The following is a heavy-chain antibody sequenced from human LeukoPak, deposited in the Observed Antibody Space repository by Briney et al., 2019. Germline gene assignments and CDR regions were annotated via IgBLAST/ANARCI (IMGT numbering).Heavy chain of an antibody. J-gene: IGHJ4*02. CDR3: ARDRDSSSWSSRRVGDYFDY. CDR2: INPNINGT. D-gene: IGHD6-13*01. CDR1: GYTFTGYY. V-gene: IGHV1-2*02. Sequence: ASVKVSCKASGYTFTGYYIHWVRQAPGQGLEWMGWINPNINGTNYAQKFQGRVTMNGDRSISTAYMELSRLRSDDTAVYYCARDRDSSSWSSRRVGDYFDYWGQGTLVTVSS.